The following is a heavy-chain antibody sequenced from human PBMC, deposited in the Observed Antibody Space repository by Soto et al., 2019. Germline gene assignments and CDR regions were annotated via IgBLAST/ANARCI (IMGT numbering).Heavy chain of an antibody. V-gene: IGHV2-5*02. J-gene: IGHJ4*02. Sequence: QITLKESGPPLVKPTQTLTLTCTFSGFSLSTSGVGVGWIRQPPGKALEWLALTYWDDDKRYSPSLKSRLTITKDTSKNQVVLTMTNMDPVDTATYYCARDSSGYYGFDYWGQGTLVTVSS. D-gene: IGHD3-22*01. CDR3: ARDSSGYYGFDY. CDR2: TYWDDDK. CDR1: GFSLSTSGVG.